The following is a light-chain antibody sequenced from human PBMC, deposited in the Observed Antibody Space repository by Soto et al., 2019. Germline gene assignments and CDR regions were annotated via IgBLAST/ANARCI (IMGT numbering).Light chain of an antibody. CDR1: QSVSSSY. Sequence: EIVLTQSPGTLSLSPGERATLSCRASQSVSSSYLAWYQQKPGQAPRLLIYGASSRATGIPDRFSGSGSGTDFTLTISRLEPEAFAVYYCQQYGSSPGTFGQGTKVEI. CDR3: QQYGSSPGT. CDR2: GAS. J-gene: IGKJ1*01. V-gene: IGKV3-20*01.